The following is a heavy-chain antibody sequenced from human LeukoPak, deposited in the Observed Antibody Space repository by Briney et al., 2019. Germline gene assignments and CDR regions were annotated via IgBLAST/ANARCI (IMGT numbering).Heavy chain of an antibody. CDR3: GGEGGGVVAATPGRGVSYYFDY. Sequence: PSETLSLTCTVSGGSISSYYWSWIRQPAGKGLEWIGRIYTSGSTNYNPSLKSRVTMSVDTSKNQFSLKLRSVTGGDTAVYYCGGEGGGVVAATPGRGVSYYFDYWGQGTLVTVSS. V-gene: IGHV4-4*07. J-gene: IGHJ4*02. CDR2: IYTSGST. CDR1: GGSISSYY. D-gene: IGHD2-15*01.